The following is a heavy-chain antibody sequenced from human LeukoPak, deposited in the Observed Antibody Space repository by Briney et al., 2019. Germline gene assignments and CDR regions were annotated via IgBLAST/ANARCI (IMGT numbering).Heavy chain of an antibody. CDR2: IYPGDSDT. Sequence: GESLKISCKGSGYSSTSYWIGWVRQMPGKGLEWMGIIYPGDSDTRYSPSFQGQVTISADKSISTAYLQWSSLKASDTAMYYCARWADLTHIVLLTASRRNAFDIWGQGTMVTVSS. V-gene: IGHV5-51*01. D-gene: IGHD2-21*02. J-gene: IGHJ3*02. CDR3: ARWADLTHIVLLTASRRNAFDI. CDR1: GYSSTSYW.